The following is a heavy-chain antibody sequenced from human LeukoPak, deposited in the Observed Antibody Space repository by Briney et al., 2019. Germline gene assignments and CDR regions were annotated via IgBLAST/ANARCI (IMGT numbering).Heavy chain of an antibody. D-gene: IGHD6-19*01. CDR3: AKDLGSGWYLFDY. J-gene: IGHJ4*02. CDR2: ISGSGGST. V-gene: IGHV3-23*01. CDR1: GFTFSSYA. Sequence: GGSLRLSCAASGFTFSSYAMSWVRQAPGKGLEWVSAISGSGGSTYYADSVKGRFTISRDNSKKTLYLQMNSLGAEDTAVYYCAKDLGSGWYLFDYWGEGTLVTVSS.